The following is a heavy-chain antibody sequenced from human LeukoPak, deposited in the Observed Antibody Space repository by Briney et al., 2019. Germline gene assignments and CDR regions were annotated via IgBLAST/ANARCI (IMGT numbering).Heavy chain of an antibody. V-gene: IGHV1-46*01. J-gene: IGHJ3*02. D-gene: IGHD4-23*01. CDR2: INPSGGST. Sequence: GASVKVSCKASGYTFTSYYMHWLRQAPGQGLEWMGMINPSGGSTSYAQKFQGRVTMTRDTSTSTVYMELSSLRSDDTAVYYCARDLGYGGNFNDAFDIWGQGTMVTVSS. CDR1: GYTFTSYY. CDR3: ARDLGYGGNFNDAFDI.